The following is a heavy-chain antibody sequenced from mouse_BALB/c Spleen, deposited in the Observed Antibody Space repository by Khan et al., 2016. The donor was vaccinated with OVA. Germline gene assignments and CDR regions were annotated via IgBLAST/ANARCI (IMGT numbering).Heavy chain of an antibody. CDR2: IRNKANGYKT. D-gene: IGHD1-1*01. V-gene: IGHV7-3*02. CDR1: GFTFTDYY. J-gene: IGHJ1*01. CDR3: ARETVVYICWYFGV. Sequence: EVELVESGGGLVQPGGSLRLSCATSGFTFTDYYMSWVRQPPGKALEWLGFIRNKANGYKTEYSATVKGRFTISRDDTQSIVYLQMNTLRAEDSATYYCARETVVYICWYFGVWGAGTTLTVSS.